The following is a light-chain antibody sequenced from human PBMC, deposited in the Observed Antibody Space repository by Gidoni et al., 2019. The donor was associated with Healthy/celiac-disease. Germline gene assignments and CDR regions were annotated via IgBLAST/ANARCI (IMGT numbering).Light chain of an antibody. Sequence: SYELTQPLSVSVALGQTARITCGGNNIGRKNGHWYQQQPAQAPVLVIYRDINRTSGIPRRFSGSNSGNTATLTISRAQAGDEADYYCQVWDSSTVVFGGGTKLTV. CDR1: NIGRKN. J-gene: IGLJ2*01. V-gene: IGLV3-9*01. CDR2: RDI. CDR3: QVWDSSTVV.